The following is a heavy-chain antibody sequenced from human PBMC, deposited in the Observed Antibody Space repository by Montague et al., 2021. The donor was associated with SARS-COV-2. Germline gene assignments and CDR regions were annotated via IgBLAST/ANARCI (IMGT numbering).Heavy chain of an antibody. CDR1: GDSISSSRYF. V-gene: IGHV4-39*01. Sequence: SETLSLTCTVSGDSISSSRYFCCWLRPPPGKVLYLIESNSFSGTTFYNPSLRSGVTISVDTSKHQISLKLSSVTAADTAVYYCASPNSGRWYYFDYWGQGTLVTASS. J-gene: IGHJ4*02. D-gene: IGHD4-23*01. CDR2: NSFSGTT. CDR3: ASPNSGRWYYFDY.